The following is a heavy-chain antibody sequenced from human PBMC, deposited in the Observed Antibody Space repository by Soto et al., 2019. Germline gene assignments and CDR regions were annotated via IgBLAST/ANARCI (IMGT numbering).Heavy chain of an antibody. Sequence: AVKVSCKASGYSFTDYHIHWVRQAPGQGLEWLGRINPKSGGTSTAQKFQGWVTMTTDTSISTASMELTRLTSDDTAIYYCARGHSTDCFISVCSLFYNHNNDV. CDR2: INPKSGGT. CDR3: ARGHSTDCFISVCSLFYNHNNDV. J-gene: IGHJ6*01. D-gene: IGHD3-3*01. V-gene: IGHV1-2*04. CDR1: GYSFTDYH.